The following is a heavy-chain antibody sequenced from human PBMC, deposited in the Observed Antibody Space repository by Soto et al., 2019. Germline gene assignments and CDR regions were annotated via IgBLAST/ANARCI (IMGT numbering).Heavy chain of an antibody. V-gene: IGHV4-39*01. D-gene: IGHD3-22*01. J-gene: IGHJ4*02. Sequence: QLQLQESGPGLVKPSETLSLTCTVSGGSISSSRYSWGWIRQPPGKGLEWIGSIYYSGSTSHNPPLKSRVAVSVDTAKNQFSLKLSSVTAADTAVYYCARGAVGSGYPRTCFDYWGQGTLVTVSS. CDR2: IYYSGST. CDR1: GGSISSSRYS. CDR3: ARGAVGSGYPRTCFDY.